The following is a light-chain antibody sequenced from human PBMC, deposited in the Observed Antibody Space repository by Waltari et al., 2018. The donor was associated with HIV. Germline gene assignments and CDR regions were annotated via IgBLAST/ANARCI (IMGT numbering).Light chain of an antibody. V-gene: IGLV1-40*01. Sequence: QPVLPQPPSVSGAPGQRVTISCPGSSSNIGAGYDVTWSQQVPGTAPKLLIYGNNNRPSGVPDRFSASKSGASPSLAITGLQAEDEADYYCQSYDSSLTGSVFGGGTKLTVL. CDR3: QSYDSSLTGSV. CDR2: GNN. CDR1: SSNIGAGYD. J-gene: IGLJ2*01.